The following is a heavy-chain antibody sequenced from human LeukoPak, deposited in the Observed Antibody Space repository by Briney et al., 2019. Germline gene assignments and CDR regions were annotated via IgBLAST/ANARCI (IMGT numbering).Heavy chain of an antibody. CDR3: ARVSSPWSPRDAFDI. Sequence: QTLSLTCAISGDSVSSNSATWNWIRQSPSRGLEWLGRTYYKSKWYNDYAVSVKSRITINSDTSKDQFSLQLSSVTPEDTAVYYCARVSSPWSPRDAFDIWGQGTVVTVSS. V-gene: IGHV6-1*01. D-gene: IGHD1-26*01. CDR2: TYYKSKWYN. CDR1: GDSVSSNSAT. J-gene: IGHJ3*02.